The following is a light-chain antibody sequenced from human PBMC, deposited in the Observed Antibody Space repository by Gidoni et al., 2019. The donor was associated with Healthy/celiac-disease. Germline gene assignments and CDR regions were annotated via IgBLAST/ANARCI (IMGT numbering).Light chain of an antibody. CDR3: SSYAGSNNLV. CDR2: EVS. V-gene: IGLV2-8*01. CDR1: SSDVGGYHY. Sequence: SALTQPPSASGSPGQSVTISCTGTSSDVGGYHYVSWYQQHPGKAPKPMIYEVSKPPSGVPDRFSGPKSGNTASLTVSGLQAEDEADYYCSSYAGSNNLVFGGGTKLTVL. J-gene: IGLJ2*01.